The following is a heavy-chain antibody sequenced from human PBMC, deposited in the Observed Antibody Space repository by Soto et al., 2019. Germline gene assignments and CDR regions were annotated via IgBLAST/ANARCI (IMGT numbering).Heavy chain of an antibody. V-gene: IGHV3-23*01. J-gene: IGHJ4*02. CDR2: ISGSDGRA. CDR1: GFTFSTYA. D-gene: IGHD6-13*01. Sequence: GGSLRLSCAASGFTFSTYAMSWVRQAPGKGLEWVSGISGSDGRAYYADSVKGRFTISRDNSKNTLYLQMNSLRAEDTALYYCAKSYSSNWYDYFDYWGQGTLVTVSS. CDR3: AKSYSSNWYDYFDY.